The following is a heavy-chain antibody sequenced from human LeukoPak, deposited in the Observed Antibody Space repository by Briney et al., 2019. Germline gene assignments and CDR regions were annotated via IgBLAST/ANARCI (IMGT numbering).Heavy chain of an antibody. Sequence: GGALRLSCAASGFTFSSNSMNWVRQAPGKGLEWVSSISSSSSIIYYADSVKGRFTISRDNAKNSLYLQMNSLTAEDTAVYYCARDLFDDYSLDYWGQGTLVTVSS. CDR1: GFTFSSNS. CDR3: ARDLFDDYSLDY. J-gene: IGHJ4*02. V-gene: IGHV3-21*01. CDR2: ISSSSSII. D-gene: IGHD3-16*01.